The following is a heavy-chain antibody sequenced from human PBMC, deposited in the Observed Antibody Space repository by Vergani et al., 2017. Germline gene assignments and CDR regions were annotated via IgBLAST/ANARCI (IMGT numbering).Heavy chain of an antibody. CDR3: ARDGPFYDFWSGYPNNYYYYYMDV. Sequence: QVQLVQSGAEVKKPGSSVKVSCKASGGTFSSYAISWVRQAPGQGLEWMGGIIPIFGTANYAQKFQGRVTITADESTSTAYMELSSLRSEDTAVYYCARDGPFYDFWSGYPNNYYYYYMDVWDKGTTVTGSS. CDR2: IIPIFGTA. D-gene: IGHD3-3*01. J-gene: IGHJ6*03. V-gene: IGHV1-69*01. CDR1: GGTFSSYA.